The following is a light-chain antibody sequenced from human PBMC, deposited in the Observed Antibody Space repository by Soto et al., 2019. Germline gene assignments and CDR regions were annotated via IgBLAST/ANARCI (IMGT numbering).Light chain of an antibody. CDR1: QSVSNY. V-gene: IGKV3-11*01. CDR3: QQRSNWWT. J-gene: IGKJ1*01. CDR2: DAS. Sequence: VLTQSPATLSLSQGERATLSCRTSQSVSNYLAWYQQKPGQAPRLLSYDASTRATGFPVRFSGSVSGTGFTLTISCLEPEDFAVYYCQQRSNWWTFGQGTKVDIK.